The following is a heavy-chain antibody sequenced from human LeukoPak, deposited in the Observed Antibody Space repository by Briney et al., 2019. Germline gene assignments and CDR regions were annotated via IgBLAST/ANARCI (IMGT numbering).Heavy chain of an antibody. J-gene: IGHJ4*02. Sequence: KASETLSLTCTVSGYSIRNGYYWGWIRQPPGKGLEWIGNIYHSGITYYNLYNPSLKSRVIISVDTSKNHFSLKLSSVTAADTAVYFCATLLSSSYYFDYWGQGTLVTVSS. CDR1: GYSIRNGYY. V-gene: IGHV4-38-2*02. CDR2: IYHSGIT. CDR3: ATLLSSSYYFDY. D-gene: IGHD3-10*02.